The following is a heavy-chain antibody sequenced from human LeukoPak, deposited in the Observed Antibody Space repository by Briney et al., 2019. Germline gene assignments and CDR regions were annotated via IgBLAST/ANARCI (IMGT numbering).Heavy chain of an antibody. CDR2: IYSGGSA. J-gene: IGHJ4*02. D-gene: IGHD3-9*01. CDR1: GFTVSSNF. CDR3: ALGLVTDY. Sequence: GGSLRLSCAASGFTVSSNFMSWVRQAPGKGLEWVSVIYSGGSAYYADSVKGRFTISRDNSKNTLYLQMNSLRVEDTAVYYCALGLVTDYWGQGTLVTVSS. V-gene: IGHV3-66*01.